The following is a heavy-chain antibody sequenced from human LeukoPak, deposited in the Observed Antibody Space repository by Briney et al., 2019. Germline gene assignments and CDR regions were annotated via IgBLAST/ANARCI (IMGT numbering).Heavy chain of an antibody. J-gene: IGHJ6*02. CDR3: ARDLSSSSYYYYYGMDV. CDR2: IIPILGIA. Sequence: SVNVSCKASGGTFSSYAISWVRQAPGQGLEWMGRIIPILGIANYAQKFQGRVTITADKSTGTAYMELSSLRSEDTAVYYCARDLSSSSYYYYYGMDVWGQGTTVTVSS. D-gene: IGHD6-6*01. CDR1: GGTFSSYA. V-gene: IGHV1-69*04.